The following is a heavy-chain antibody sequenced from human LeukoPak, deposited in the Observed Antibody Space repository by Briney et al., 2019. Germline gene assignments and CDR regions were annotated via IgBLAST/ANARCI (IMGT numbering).Heavy chain of an antibody. CDR2: ISTGSS. V-gene: IGHV4-59*01. CDR3: VRRVVVVTGKEKSDAFDV. CDR1: GGSMSRNH. J-gene: IGHJ3*01. Sequence: SETLSLTCTVSGGSMSRNHWTWIRQPPGEGLEWIGHISTGSSNYNPSLKSRVTISLDTSKNQFSLRLNSVTAADTAMYYCVRRVVVVTGKEKSDAFDVWGQGTMVTVSA. D-gene: IGHD2-21*02.